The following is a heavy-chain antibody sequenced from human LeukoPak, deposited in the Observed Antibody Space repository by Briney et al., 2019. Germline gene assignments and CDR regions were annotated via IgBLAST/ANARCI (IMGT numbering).Heavy chain of an antibody. J-gene: IGHJ5*02. D-gene: IGHD3-10*01. CDR2: IIPIFGTA. CDR3: ARAPLRGNNWFDP. CDR1: GGTFISYA. Sequence: SVKVSCKASGGTFISYAISWVRQAPGQGLEWMGGIIPIFGTANYAQKFQGRVTITADESTSTAYMELSSLRSEDTAVYYCARAPLRGNNWFDPWGQGTLITVSS. V-gene: IGHV1-69*01.